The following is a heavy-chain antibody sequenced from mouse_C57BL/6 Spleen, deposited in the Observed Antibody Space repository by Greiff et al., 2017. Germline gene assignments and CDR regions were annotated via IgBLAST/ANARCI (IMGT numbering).Heavy chain of an antibody. CDR1: GFTFSSYT. Sequence: EVKLMESGGGLVKPGGSLKLSCAASGFTFSSYTMSWVRQTPEKRLEWVATISGGGGNTYYPDSVKGRFTISRDNAKNTLYLQMSSLRSEDTALYYCARQTDGYYGLDYAMDYWGQGTSVTVSS. D-gene: IGHD2-3*01. CDR3: ARQTDGYYGLDYAMDY. CDR2: ISGGGGNT. J-gene: IGHJ4*01. V-gene: IGHV5-9*01.